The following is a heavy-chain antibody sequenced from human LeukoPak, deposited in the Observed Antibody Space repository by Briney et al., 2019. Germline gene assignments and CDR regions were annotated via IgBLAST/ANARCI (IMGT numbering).Heavy chain of an antibody. Sequence: GGSLRLSCAASGFTFSSYAMHWVRQDPGEGLEWVAVISYDGSNKYYADSVKGRFTISRDNSKNTLCLQMNSLTAEDTAVYYCAIGPYYFDYWGQGTLVTVSS. CDR2: ISYDGSNK. V-gene: IGHV3-30*04. D-gene: IGHD3-10*01. J-gene: IGHJ4*02. CDR1: GFTFSSYA. CDR3: AIGPYYFDY.